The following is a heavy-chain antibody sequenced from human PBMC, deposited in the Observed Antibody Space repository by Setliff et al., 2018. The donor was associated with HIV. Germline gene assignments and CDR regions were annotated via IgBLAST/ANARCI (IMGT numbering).Heavy chain of an antibody. CDR2: IYHSGST. D-gene: IGHD6-6*01. J-gene: IGHJ4*02. V-gene: IGHV4-38-2*01. Sequence: SETLSLTCAVSGYSISSGYYWGWIRQPPGKGLEWIGSIYHSGSTYYNPSLKSRVTISVDTSKNQFSLKLSSVTAADTAVYYCARSSSNYYFDYWGQGTLVTVSS. CDR3: ARSSSNYYFDY. CDR1: GYSISSGYY.